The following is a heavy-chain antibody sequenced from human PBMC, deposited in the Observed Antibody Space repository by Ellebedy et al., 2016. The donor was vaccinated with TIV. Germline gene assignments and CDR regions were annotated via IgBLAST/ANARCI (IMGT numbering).Heavy chain of an antibody. CDR2: ISGSGGST. V-gene: IGHV3-23*01. CDR1: GFTFSSYA. J-gene: IGHJ4*02. CDR3: ARGTYFDSGTYHFY. D-gene: IGHD3-22*01. Sequence: GESLKISCAASGFTFSSYAMSWVRQAPGKGLEWVSAISGSGGSTYYADSVKGRFTISRDNSKNTLYLQMYSLRAEDTAVYYCARGTYFDSGTYHFYWGQGTLVTVSS.